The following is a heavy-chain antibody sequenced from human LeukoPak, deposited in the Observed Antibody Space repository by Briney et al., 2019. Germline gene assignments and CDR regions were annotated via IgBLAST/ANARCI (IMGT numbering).Heavy chain of an antibody. CDR3: ARDSPTWGYYDSSGYYSRLGY. J-gene: IGHJ4*02. CDR1: GFIFSSYW. D-gene: IGHD3-22*01. CDR2: IKQDGSEK. V-gene: IGHV3-7*01. Sequence: GGSLRLSCAASGFIFSSYWMSWVRQAPGKGLEWVANIKQDGSEKYYVDSVKGRFTISRDNAKNSLYLQMNSLRAEDTAVYYCARDSPTWGYYDSSGYYSRLGYWGQGTLVTVSS.